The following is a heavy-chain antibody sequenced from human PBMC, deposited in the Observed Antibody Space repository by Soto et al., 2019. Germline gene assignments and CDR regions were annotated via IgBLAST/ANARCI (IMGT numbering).Heavy chain of an antibody. CDR2: ISAYNGNT. D-gene: IGHD3-3*01. CDR1: GYTFTSHG. Sequence: GASVKVSCKASGYTFTSHGISWVRQAPGQGLEWMGWISAYNGNTNYAQKLQGRVTMTTDTSTSTAYMELRSLRSDDTAVYYCARGGYDFWSGYFPGGYYYYGMDVWGQGTTVTVSS. CDR3: ARGGYDFWSGYFPGGYYYYGMDV. V-gene: IGHV1-18*01. J-gene: IGHJ6*02.